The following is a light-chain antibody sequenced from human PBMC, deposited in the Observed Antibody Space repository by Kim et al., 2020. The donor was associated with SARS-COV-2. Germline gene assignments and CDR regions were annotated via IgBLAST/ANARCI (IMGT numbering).Light chain of an antibody. V-gene: IGKV3-20*01. CDR1: QSVSSIF. CDR2: GTS. CDR3: QQYGSSPLT. Sequence: SPGKRATLSSRDSQSVSSIFLAWYQQKPGHPPMLLIYGTSTRATGIPDRFSGSGSGTDYTLTIIRLEPDDFVVYYCQQYGSSPLTFGGGTKVDIK. J-gene: IGKJ4*01.